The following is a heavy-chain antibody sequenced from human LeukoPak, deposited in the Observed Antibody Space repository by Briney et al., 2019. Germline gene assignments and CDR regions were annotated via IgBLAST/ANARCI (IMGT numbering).Heavy chain of an antibody. Sequence: GASVKVSCKASGFTFTSSAMQWVRQARGQRLEWIGWIVVGSGNTNYAQKFQGRVTVTRDMSTSTVYMELSSLRSEDTAVYSCARGPRGSGSYAYWGQGTLVTVSS. CDR1: GFTFTSSA. J-gene: IGHJ4*02. D-gene: IGHD3-10*01. V-gene: IGHV1-58*02. CDR3: ARGPRGSGSYAY. CDR2: IVVGSGNT.